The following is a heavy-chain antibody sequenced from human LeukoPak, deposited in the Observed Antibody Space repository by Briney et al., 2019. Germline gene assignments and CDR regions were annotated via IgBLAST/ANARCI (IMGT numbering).Heavy chain of an antibody. J-gene: IGHJ5*02. V-gene: IGHV1-18*01. CDR1: GYTFTSYG. CDR2: ISAYNGNT. Sequence: GASVKVSCKASGYTFTSYGISWVRQAPGQGLEWMGWISAYNGNTNYAQKLQGRVTMTTDTSTSTAYMELRSLRSDDTAVYYCARAGDYCTNGVCYPTNWFDPWGQGTLVTVSS. CDR3: ARAGDYCTNGVCYPTNWFDP. D-gene: IGHD2-8*01.